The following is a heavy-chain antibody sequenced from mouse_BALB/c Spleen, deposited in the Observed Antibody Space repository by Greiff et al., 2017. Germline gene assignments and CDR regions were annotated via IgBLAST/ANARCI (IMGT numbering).Heavy chain of an antibody. CDR3: ARHGYYGSSYDWFAY. CDR2: ISSGGGST. CDR1: GFAFSSYD. V-gene: IGHV5-12-1*01. J-gene: IGHJ3*01. D-gene: IGHD1-1*01. Sequence: EVQLVESGGGLVKPGGSLKLSCAASGFAFSSYDMSWVRQTPEKRLEWVAYISSGGGSTYYPDTVKGRFTISRDNAKNTLYLQMSSLKSEDTAMYYCARHGYYGSSYDWFAYWGQGTLVTVSA.